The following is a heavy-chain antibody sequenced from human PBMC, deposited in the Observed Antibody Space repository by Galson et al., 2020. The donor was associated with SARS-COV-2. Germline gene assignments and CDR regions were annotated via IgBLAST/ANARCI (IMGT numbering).Heavy chain of an antibody. CDR1: GFTFDDYT. CDR3: AKDTEEGTWTGVDY. J-gene: IGHJ4*02. Sequence: GESLKISCAASGFTFDDYTMHWVRQAPGKGLEWVSLMSWDGYSTYYADSVKGRFIISRDNSKNSLYLQMNSLRTEDTALYYCAKDTEEGTWTGVDYWGQGTLVTVSS. D-gene: IGHD1-1*01. CDR2: MSWDGYST. V-gene: IGHV3-43*01.